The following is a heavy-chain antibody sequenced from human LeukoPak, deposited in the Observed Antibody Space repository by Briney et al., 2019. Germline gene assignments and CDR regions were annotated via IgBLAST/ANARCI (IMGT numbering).Heavy chain of an antibody. CDR2: INPSGGST. D-gene: IGHD3-10*01. V-gene: IGHV1-46*01. CDR1: GYTFTSYY. J-gene: IGHJ5*02. Sequence: ASVKVSCKASGYTFTSYYMHWVRQAPGQGLEWMGIINPSGGSTSYAQKFQGRVTMTRDTSTSTVYMELSSLRSGDTAVYYCARESGCGSGGNWFDPWGQGTLVTVSS. CDR3: ARESGCGSGGNWFDP.